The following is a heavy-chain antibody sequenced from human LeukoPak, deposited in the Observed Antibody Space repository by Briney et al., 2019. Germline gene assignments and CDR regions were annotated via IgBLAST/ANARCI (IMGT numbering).Heavy chain of an antibody. CDR2: INHSGST. V-gene: IGHV4-34*01. J-gene: IGHJ4*02. CDR3: ARVVVAATSTTCFFDY. CDR1: GGSFSGYY. D-gene: IGHD2-15*01. Sequence: SETLSLTCAVYGGSFSGYYWSWIRQPPGEGLEWIGEINHSGSTNYNPSLKSRVTISVDTSKNQFSLKLSSVTAADTAVYYCARVVVAATSTTCFFDYWGQGTLVTVSS.